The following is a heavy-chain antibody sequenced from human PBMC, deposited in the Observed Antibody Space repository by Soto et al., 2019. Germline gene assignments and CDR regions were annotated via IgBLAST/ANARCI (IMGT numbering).Heavy chain of an antibody. CDR3: ARGGWSLDY. CDR1: GGSISSYY. J-gene: IGHJ4*02. CDR2: IHYSGST. V-gene: IGHV4-59*01. D-gene: IGHD2-15*01. Sequence: PSETLSLTCTVSGGSISSYYWSWIRQPPGKGLEWIGYIHYSGSTDYNPSLKSRLTISVDTSKNQFSLKLSSVTAADTAVYYCARGGWSLDYWGQGTLVTASS.